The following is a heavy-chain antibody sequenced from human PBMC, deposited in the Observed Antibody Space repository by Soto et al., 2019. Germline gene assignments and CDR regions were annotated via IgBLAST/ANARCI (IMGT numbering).Heavy chain of an antibody. Sequence: GGSLRLSCAASGFTFSDYYMSWIRQATGKGLEWVSYISSSGSTIYYADAVKGRFTIPSDNAKNSLYLQMNSLRAEDTAVYYCASRTVLLWFGELPDMDYYYYGMDVWDPGATVAGSS. V-gene: IGHV3-11*01. CDR3: ASRTVLLWFGELPDMDYYYYGMDV. CDR2: ISSSGSTI. J-gene: IGHJ6*02. D-gene: IGHD3-10*01. CDR1: GFTFSDYY.